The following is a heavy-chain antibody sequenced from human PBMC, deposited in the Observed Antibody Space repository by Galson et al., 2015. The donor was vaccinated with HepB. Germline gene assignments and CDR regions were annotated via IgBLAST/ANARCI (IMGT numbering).Heavy chain of an antibody. J-gene: IGHJ4*02. CDR3: ARGELARGFDS. D-gene: IGHD1-26*01. Sequence: ETLSLTCTVSGDSISSNSYYWGWVRQPPGKGLEWIATISYSGNTYYNPSLKSRVTMSVDESNNQFSLNLNSVAAADTALYYCARGELARGFDSWGQGTLVTVSS. CDR2: ISYSGNT. CDR1: GDSISSNSYY. V-gene: IGHV4-39*07.